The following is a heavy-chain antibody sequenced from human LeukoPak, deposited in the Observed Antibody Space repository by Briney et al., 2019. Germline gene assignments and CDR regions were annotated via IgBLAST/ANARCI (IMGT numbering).Heavy chain of an antibody. J-gene: IGHJ6*03. D-gene: IGHD3-3*01. Sequence: ASVKVSCKASGYTFTGYYMHWVRQAPGQGLEWMGWTNPNSGGTNYAQKFQGRVTMTRDTSTSTVYMELSSLRSEDTAVYYCARDGRFLEWLEEVVRGYYMDVWGKGTTVTVSS. CDR1: GYTFTGYY. V-gene: IGHV1-2*02. CDR3: ARDGRFLEWLEEVVRGYYMDV. CDR2: TNPNSGGT.